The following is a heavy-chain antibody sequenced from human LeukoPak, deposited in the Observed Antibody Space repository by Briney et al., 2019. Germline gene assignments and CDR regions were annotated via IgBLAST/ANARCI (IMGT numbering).Heavy chain of an antibody. CDR3: ARSSITIFGVVTTNFDY. CDR1: GYTLTELS. D-gene: IGHD3-3*01. V-gene: IGHV1-18*01. CDR2: ISAYNGNT. Sequence: ASVKVSCKVSGYTLTELSMHWVRQAPGQGLEWMGWISAYNGNTNYAQKLQGRVTMTTDTSTSTAYMELRSLRSDDTAVYYCARSSITIFGVVTTNFDYWGQGTLVTVSS. J-gene: IGHJ4*02.